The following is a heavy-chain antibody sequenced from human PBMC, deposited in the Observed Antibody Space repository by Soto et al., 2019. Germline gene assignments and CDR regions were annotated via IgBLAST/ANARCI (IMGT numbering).Heavy chain of an antibody. Sequence: GASVKVSCKASGGTFSSYTISWVRQAPGQGLEWMGRIIPIPGIANYAQKFQGRVTITADKSTSTAYMELSSLRSEDTAVYYCARDLDTAMGTSDYWGQGTLVTVSS. V-gene: IGHV1-69*04. CDR1: GGTFSSYT. CDR3: ARDLDTAMGTSDY. D-gene: IGHD5-18*01. J-gene: IGHJ4*02. CDR2: IIPIPGIA.